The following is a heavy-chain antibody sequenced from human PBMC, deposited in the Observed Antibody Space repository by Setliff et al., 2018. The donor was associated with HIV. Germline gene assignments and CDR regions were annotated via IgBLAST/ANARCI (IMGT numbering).Heavy chain of an antibody. Sequence: ASVKVSCKASGYTFTTYAIHWVRQAPGQRLEWMGWINAGNGNTKYSQKFQGRVTITRDTSASTAYMELRSLRSDDTAVYFCAREHSTTWPYFDFWGQGTLVTVSS. CDR2: INAGNGNT. CDR3: AREHSTTWPYFDF. CDR1: GYTFTTYA. V-gene: IGHV1-3*01. J-gene: IGHJ4*02. D-gene: IGHD6-13*01.